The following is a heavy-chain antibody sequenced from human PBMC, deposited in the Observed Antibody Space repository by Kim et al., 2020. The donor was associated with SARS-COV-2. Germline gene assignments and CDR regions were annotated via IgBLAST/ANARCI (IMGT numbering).Heavy chain of an antibody. CDR2: INHSGST. V-gene: IGHV4-34*01. Sequence: SQTLSLTCAVYGGSFSGYYWSWIRQPPGKGLEWIGEINHSGSTNYNPSLKSRVTISVDTSKNQFSLKLSSVTAADTAVYYCAGVATMHGMDVWGQGTTVTVSS. CDR3: AGVATMHGMDV. CDR1: GGSFSGYY. D-gene: IGHD5-12*01. J-gene: IGHJ6*02.